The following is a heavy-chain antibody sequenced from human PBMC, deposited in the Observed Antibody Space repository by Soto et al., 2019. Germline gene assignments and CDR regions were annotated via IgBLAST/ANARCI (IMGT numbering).Heavy chain of an antibody. J-gene: IGHJ6*02. D-gene: IGHD2-2*01. Sequence: SETLSLTCTVSGGSVSSGSYYWSWIRQPPGKGLEWIGYIYYSGSTNYNSSLKSRVTISVDTSKNQFSLKLSSVTAADTAVYYCARGFVVPAARYYYYGMDVWGQGTTVTVSS. CDR2: IYYSGST. V-gene: IGHV4-61*01. CDR3: ARGFVVPAARYYYYGMDV. CDR1: GGSVSSGSYY.